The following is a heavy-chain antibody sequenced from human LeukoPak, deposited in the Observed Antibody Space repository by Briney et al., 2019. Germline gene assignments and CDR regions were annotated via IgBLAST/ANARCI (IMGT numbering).Heavy chain of an antibody. CDR1: GFTFTSYW. D-gene: IGHD4-11*01. V-gene: IGHV5-51*01. CDR3: ARPPMTTVTTDAFDI. CDR2: IYPGDSDT. J-gene: IGHJ3*02. Sequence: PGGSPRLSCAASGFTFTSYWIGWVRQMPGKGLEWMGIIYPGDSDTRYSPSFQGQVTISADKSISTAYLQWSSLKASDTAMYYCARPPMTTVTTDAFDIWGQGTMVTVSS.